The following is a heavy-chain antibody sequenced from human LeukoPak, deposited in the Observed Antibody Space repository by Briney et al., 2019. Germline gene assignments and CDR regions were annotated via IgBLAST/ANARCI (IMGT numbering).Heavy chain of an antibody. V-gene: IGHV1-69*04. CDR3: ASHSPPAGNHAFDI. J-gene: IGHJ3*02. Sequence: GSSVRVSCKASGGTFSSYAISWVRQAPGQGLEWMGRIIPILGIANYAQKFQGRVTITADKSTSTAYMELSSLRSEDTAVYYCASHSPPAGNHAFDIWGQGTMVTVSS. CDR1: GGTFSSYA. CDR2: IIPILGIA. D-gene: IGHD6-19*01.